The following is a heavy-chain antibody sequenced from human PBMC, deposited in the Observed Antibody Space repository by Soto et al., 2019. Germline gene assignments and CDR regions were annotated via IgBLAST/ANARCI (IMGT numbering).Heavy chain of an antibody. J-gene: IGHJ3*02. CDR1: GGTFSSYT. V-gene: IGHV1-69*02. D-gene: IGHD3-10*01. CDR2: IIPTLGIA. CDR3: ASVPPRPYYYGSGSYYPDAFDI. Sequence: QVQLVQSGAEVKKPGSSVKVSCKASGGTFSSYTISWVRQAPGQGLEWMGRIIPTLGIANYAQKFQGRVTITADKSTSTAYMELSSLRSEDTAVYYCASVPPRPYYYGSGSYYPDAFDIWGQGTMVTVSS.